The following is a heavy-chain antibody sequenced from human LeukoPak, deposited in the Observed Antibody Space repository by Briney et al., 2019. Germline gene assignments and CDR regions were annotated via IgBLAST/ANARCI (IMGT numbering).Heavy chain of an antibody. CDR3: ARGPPVAAHNWFDP. CDR1: GGTFSSYA. Sequence: SVKVSCKASGGTFSSYAISWARQAPGQGLEWMGGIIPIFGTANYAQKFQGRVTITADESTSTAYMELSSLRSEDTAVYYCARGPPVAAHNWFDPWGQGTLVTVSS. D-gene: IGHD6-19*01. CDR2: IIPIFGTA. V-gene: IGHV1-69*13. J-gene: IGHJ5*02.